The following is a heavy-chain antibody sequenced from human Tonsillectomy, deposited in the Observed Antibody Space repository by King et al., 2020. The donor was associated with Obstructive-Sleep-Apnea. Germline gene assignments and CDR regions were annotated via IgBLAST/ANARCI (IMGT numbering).Heavy chain of an antibody. CDR2: IYYSGST. J-gene: IGHJ4*02. Sequence: VQLQESGPGLVKPSETLSLTCTVSGGSISSYYWSWIRQPPGKGLEWIGYIYYSGSTSYNPSLKSRITISVDTSKNQFSLKLSSVTAADTAVYYWARQSEILTAYFHWGQGALVTVSS. CDR1: GGSISSYY. V-gene: IGHV4-59*08. CDR3: ARQSEILTAYFH. D-gene: IGHD3-9*01.